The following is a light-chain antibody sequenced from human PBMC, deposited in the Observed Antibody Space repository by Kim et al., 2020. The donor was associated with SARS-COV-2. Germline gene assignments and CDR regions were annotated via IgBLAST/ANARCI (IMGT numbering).Light chain of an antibody. V-gene: IGLV4-60*03. CDR1: SGHSGYV. CDR2: VASSGTY. Sequence: VLTQSSPASASLGSSVKLTCTLDSGHSGYVIAWHQQQPGKAPRYLMKVASSGTYNKGSEVPNRFSGSSSGADRYLAIPSLQSEDEADYYCETWDSSTRVFGGGTQLTVL. CDR3: ETWDSSTRV. J-gene: IGLJ3*02.